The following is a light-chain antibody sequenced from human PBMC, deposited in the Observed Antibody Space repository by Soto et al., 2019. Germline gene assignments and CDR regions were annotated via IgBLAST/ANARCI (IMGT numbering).Light chain of an antibody. CDR3: QQHGSSPIP. J-gene: IGKJ5*01. Sequence: AIQMTQSASGVSASVGDRVGTSCRASQVIGNDLAWYKQKPGKAPRLLIFAASNLQSGVPSRFSGSGSGTDFTLTISRLEPEDFAVYYCQQHGSSPIPFGQGTRLEIK. CDR1: QVIGND. V-gene: IGKV1-6*01. CDR2: AAS.